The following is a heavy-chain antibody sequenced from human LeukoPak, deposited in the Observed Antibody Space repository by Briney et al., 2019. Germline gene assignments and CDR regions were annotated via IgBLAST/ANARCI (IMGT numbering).Heavy chain of an antibody. Sequence: ASVTVSCKASGYTFTSYGISWVRQAPGQGLEWMGWISAYNGNTNYAQKLQGRVTMTTDTSTSTAYMELRSLRSDDTAVYYCARNYYDSSGYYYVFRTGFDYWGQGTLVTVSS. V-gene: IGHV1-18*01. CDR1: GYTFTSYG. J-gene: IGHJ4*02. CDR3: ARNYYDSSGYYYVFRTGFDY. D-gene: IGHD3-22*01. CDR2: ISAYNGNT.